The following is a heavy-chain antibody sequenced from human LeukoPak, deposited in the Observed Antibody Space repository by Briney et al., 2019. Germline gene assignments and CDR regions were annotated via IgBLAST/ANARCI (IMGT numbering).Heavy chain of an antibody. CDR2: INPSGGST. J-gene: IGHJ4*02. CDR1: GYTFTSYG. CDR3: ARDHYDYVWGSYRYTDFDY. V-gene: IGHV1-69*11. Sequence: GASVKVSCKASGYTFTSYGISWVRQAPGQGLEWMGIINPSGGSTNYAQKFQGRVTITADESTSTAYMELSSLRSEDTAVYYCARDHYDYVWGSYRYTDFDYWGQGTLVTVSS. D-gene: IGHD3-16*02.